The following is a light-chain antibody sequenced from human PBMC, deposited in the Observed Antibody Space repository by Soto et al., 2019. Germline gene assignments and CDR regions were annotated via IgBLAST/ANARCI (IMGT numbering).Light chain of an antibody. CDR3: QKYNSAPLT. J-gene: IGKJ4*01. V-gene: IGKV1-27*01. CDR1: QGISNY. Sequence: DIQMTQSPSSLSSSLGDRVTITCLASQGISNYLAWYQQKPGKVPKLLIYAASTLQSGVPSRFSGSGSGTDFTLTISSLQPEDVATYYCQKYNSAPLTFGGGTKVDI. CDR2: AAS.